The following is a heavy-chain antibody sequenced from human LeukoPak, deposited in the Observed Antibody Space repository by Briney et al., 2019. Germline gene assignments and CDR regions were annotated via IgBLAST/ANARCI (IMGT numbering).Heavy chain of an antibody. Sequence: VQPGGSLTLSCAASGFTFSIYWMSWVRQAPGKGLEWVAVIWYGGSNKYYVDSVKGRFTISRDNSKNTLYLQMNSLRAEDTAVYYCARGAYGSGTYHDFDIWGQGTMVTVSS. CDR3: ARGAYGSGTYHDFDI. CDR1: GFTFSIYW. D-gene: IGHD3-10*01. J-gene: IGHJ3*02. CDR2: IWYGGSNK. V-gene: IGHV3-33*08.